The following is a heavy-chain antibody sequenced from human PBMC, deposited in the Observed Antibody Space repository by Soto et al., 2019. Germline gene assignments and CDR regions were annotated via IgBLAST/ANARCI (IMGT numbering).Heavy chain of an antibody. CDR1: GGSISSYY. V-gene: IGHV4-59*12. Sequence: SETLSLTCTVSGGSISSYYWSWIRQLPGKGLEWIGYIYYSGSTNYNPSLRSRVTISVDTSKNQFSLKLSSVTAADTAVYYCARGRVGYCSGGSCFTLDYWGQGTLVTVSS. J-gene: IGHJ4*02. CDR2: IYYSGST. CDR3: ARGRVGYCSGGSCFTLDY. D-gene: IGHD2-15*01.